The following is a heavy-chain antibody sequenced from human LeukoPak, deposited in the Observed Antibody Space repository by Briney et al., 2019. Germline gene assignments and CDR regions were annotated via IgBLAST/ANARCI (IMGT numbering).Heavy chain of an antibody. D-gene: IGHD6-19*01. CDR2: ISGSGGST. CDR3: AKCSGWSHYYMDV. CDR1: GFTFSSYE. V-gene: IGHV3-23*01. Sequence: GGSLRLSCAASGFTFSSYEMNWVRQAPGKGLEWVSAISGSGGSTYYADSVKGRFTISRDNSKNTLYLQMNSLRAEDTAVYYCAKCSGWSHYYMDVWGKGTTVTVSS. J-gene: IGHJ6*03.